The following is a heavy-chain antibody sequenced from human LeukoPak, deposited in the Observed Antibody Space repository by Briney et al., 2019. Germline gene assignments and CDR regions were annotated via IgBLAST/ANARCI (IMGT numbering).Heavy chain of an antibody. V-gene: IGHV1-69*05. CDR3: ERVDRYYFYMDV. J-gene: IGHJ6*03. Sequence: ASVKVSCKASGGTFSSYIITWVRQAPGQGLEWMGGIIPLFNTPNYAQKFQGRVTITTDDSTHTSYVELRSLRSEDTAVYYCERVDRYYFYMDVWGKGTTVTVSS. CDR2: IIPLFNTP. CDR1: GGTFSSYI.